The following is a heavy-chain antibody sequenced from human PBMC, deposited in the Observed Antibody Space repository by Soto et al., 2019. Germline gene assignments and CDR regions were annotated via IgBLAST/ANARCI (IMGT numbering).Heavy chain of an antibody. CDR3: ARDRALYSSSWYVWPNYYYGMDV. CDR2: IYSGGST. V-gene: IGHV3-66*01. CDR1: GFTVSSNY. Sequence: GGSLRLSCAASGFTVSSNYMIWVRQAPGKGLEWVSVIYSGGSTYYADSVKGRFTISRDNSKNTLYLQMNSLRAEDTAVYYCARDRALYSSSWYVWPNYYYGMDVWGQGTTVTVSS. J-gene: IGHJ6*02. D-gene: IGHD6-13*01.